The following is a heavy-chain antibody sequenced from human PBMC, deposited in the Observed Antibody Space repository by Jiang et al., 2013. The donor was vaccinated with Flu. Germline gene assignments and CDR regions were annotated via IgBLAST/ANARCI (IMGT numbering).Heavy chain of an antibody. J-gene: IGHJ4*02. V-gene: IGHV1-46*01. D-gene: IGHD6-6*01. CDR2: GGST. Sequence: GGSTSYAQKFQGRVTMTRDTSTSTVYMELSSLRSEDTAVYYCARGGIAARPVDYWGQGTLVTVSS. CDR3: ARGGIAARPVDY.